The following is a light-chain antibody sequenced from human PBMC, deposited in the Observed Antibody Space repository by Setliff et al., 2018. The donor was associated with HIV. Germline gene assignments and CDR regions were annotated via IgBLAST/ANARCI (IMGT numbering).Light chain of an antibody. CDR3: NSYTNTNTLGV. CDR2: DVT. CDR1: SSDVGVHNY. J-gene: IGLJ1*01. Sequence: LTQPASVSGSPGQSITISCTGSSSDVGVHNYVSWYQQHPGKAPKLIIYDVTNRPSGVSDRFSGSKSVNTASLTISGLLAEDEADYYCNSYTNTNTLGVLGTGTKVTVL. V-gene: IGLV2-14*03.